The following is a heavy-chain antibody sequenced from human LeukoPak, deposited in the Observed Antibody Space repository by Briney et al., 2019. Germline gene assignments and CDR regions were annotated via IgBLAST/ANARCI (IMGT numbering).Heavy chain of an antibody. CDR2: IYYSGST. D-gene: IGHD3-22*01. J-gene: IGHJ6*02. CDR3: AREGPLYDSSGYYEDYYYYYGMDV. CDR1: GVSIRSGDYY. Sequence: KSSQTLSLTCTVSGVSIRSGDYYWSWIRQPPGKGLEWIGYIYYSGSTYYNPSLKSRVTISVDTSKNQFSLKLSSVTAADTAVYYCAREGPLYDSSGYYEDYYYYYGMDVWGQGTTVTVSS. V-gene: IGHV4-30-4*01.